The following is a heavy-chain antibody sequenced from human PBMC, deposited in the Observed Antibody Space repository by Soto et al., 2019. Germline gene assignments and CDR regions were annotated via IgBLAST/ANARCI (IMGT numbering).Heavy chain of an antibody. CDR3: VRELSRGWFDP. J-gene: IGHJ5*02. V-gene: IGHV4-59*01. CDR2: IFYSGGT. CDR1: NDSISSYY. Sequence: SETLSLTCTVSNDSISSYYWSWIRQPPGKGLEWIGYIFYSGGTTYNPSLESRVTISVDRSTNQFSLKLTSVTAADTAVYYCVRELSRGWFDPWGQGTLVTVSS. D-gene: IGHD3-16*01.